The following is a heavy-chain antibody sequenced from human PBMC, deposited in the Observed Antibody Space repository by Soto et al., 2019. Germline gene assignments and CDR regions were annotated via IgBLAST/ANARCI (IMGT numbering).Heavy chain of an antibody. CDR3: SRGLSPYYSYSGLDV. Sequence: QGQLQQWGAGLLKPSETLSLTCAISGGPFSIYYWIWIRQPPGKGLEWIGEINHSGSTNYDPSLKSRVTISVDTSKNQFSLKLNSVTAADTAVYYCSRGLSPYYSYSGLDVWGQGTTVTVSS. CDR1: GGPFSIYY. V-gene: IGHV4-34*01. CDR2: INHSGST. J-gene: IGHJ6*02.